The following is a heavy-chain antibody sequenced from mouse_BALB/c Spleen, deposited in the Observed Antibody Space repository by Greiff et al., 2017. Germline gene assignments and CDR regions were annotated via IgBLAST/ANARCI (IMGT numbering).Heavy chain of an antibody. J-gene: IGHJ1*01. CDR2: IYPGDGST. CDR1: GYTFTSYY. D-gene: IGHD1-1*01. Sequence: QVQLKQSGPELVKPGASVKMSCKASGYTFTSYYIHWVKQRPGQGLEWIGWIYPGDGSTKYNEKFKGKTTLTADKSSSTAYMLLSSLTSEDSAIYFCAREDYYGSSFYWYFDVWGAGTTVTVSS. V-gene: IGHV1S56*01. CDR3: AREDYYGSSFYWYFDV.